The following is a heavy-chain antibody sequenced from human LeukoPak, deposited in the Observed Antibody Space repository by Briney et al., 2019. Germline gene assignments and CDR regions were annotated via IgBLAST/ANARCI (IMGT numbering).Heavy chain of an antibody. J-gene: IGHJ4*02. V-gene: IGHV4-59*08. CDR3: ARQTGAGLFILP. D-gene: IGHD3-3*01. CDR1: GGSISSYY. Sequence: SETLSLTCTVSGGSISSYYRSWIRQPPGKGLEWIGYIYYSGSTNYNPSLKSRVTISVDTSKNQFSLILTSVTAADTAVYYCARQTGAGLFILPGGQGTLVTVSS. CDR2: IYYSGST.